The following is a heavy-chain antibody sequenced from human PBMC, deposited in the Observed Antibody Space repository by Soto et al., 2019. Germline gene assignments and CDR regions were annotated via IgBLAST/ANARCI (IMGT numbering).Heavy chain of an antibody. CDR3: EKDPSSGFAMENYFDY. J-gene: IGHJ4*01. D-gene: IGHD3-10*01. Sequence: EVQLSGSGGGLVQPGGSLRLSCAASGFTFSSYAMSWVRQAPGKGLEWVSAISGSSTSTYYADSVKGRFTLSRDKPKNTLDLQMNSLRAEDTAVYYCEKDPSSGFAMENYFDYWGHGTRVTVSS. V-gene: IGHV3-23*01. CDR2: ISGSSTST. CDR1: GFTFSSYA.